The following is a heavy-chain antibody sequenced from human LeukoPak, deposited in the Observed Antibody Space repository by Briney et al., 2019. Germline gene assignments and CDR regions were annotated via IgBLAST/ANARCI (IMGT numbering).Heavy chain of an antibody. D-gene: IGHD5-24*01. CDR3: ARVLRRDGYNYLGVLDY. CDR2: IYPGDSDT. J-gene: IGHJ4*02. CDR1: GYSFTSYW. V-gene: IGHV5-51*01. Sequence: GESLKISCKGSGYSFTSYWIGWVRQMPGKGLEWMGIIYPGDSDTRYSPSFQGQVTISADKSISTAYLQWSSLKASDTAMYYCARVLRRDGYNYLGVLDYWGQGTLVTVSS.